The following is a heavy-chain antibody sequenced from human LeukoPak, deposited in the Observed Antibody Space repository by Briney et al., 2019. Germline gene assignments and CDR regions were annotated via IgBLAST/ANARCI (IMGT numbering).Heavy chain of an antibody. CDR1: GFTFSSYE. J-gene: IGHJ4*02. Sequence: GGSLRLSCAASGFTFSSYEMNWVRQAPGKGLEWVSYISSSGSTIYYADSVKGRFTISRDNAKNSLYLQMNSLRAEDTAVYYCARESFAARWDWGQGTLVTVSS. CDR2: ISSSGSTI. V-gene: IGHV3-48*03. D-gene: IGHD6-6*01. CDR3: ARESFAARWD.